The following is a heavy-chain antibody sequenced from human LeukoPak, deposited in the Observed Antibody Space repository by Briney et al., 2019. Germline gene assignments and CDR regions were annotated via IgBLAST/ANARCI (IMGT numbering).Heavy chain of an antibody. V-gene: IGHV1-69*13. J-gene: IGHJ4*02. CDR1: GGTFSSSA. CDR2: IIPIFGTT. Sequence: SVKVSCKTSGGTFSSSAINWVRQAPGQGLEWMGGIIPIFGTTNYAQKFQGRVTITADESTSTAYMELSSLRSDDTAVYYCAREYSRGSSAYWPDYWAQGTLVTVSS. D-gene: IGHD3-22*01. CDR3: AREYSRGSSAYWPDY.